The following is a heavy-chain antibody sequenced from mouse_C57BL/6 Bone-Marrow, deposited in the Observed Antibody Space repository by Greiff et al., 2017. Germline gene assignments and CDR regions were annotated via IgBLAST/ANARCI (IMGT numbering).Heavy chain of an antibody. J-gene: IGHJ3*01. D-gene: IGHD2-5*01. Sequence: DVMLVESGGGLVQPGGSLKLSCAASGFTFSDYGMAWVRQAPRKGPEWVAFISNLAYSIYYADTVTGRFTISREKAKNTLYLEMSSLRSEDTAMYYCARLYSNSFAYWGQGTLVTVSA. CDR3: ARLYSNSFAY. V-gene: IGHV5-15*01. CDR2: ISNLAYSI. CDR1: GFTFSDYG.